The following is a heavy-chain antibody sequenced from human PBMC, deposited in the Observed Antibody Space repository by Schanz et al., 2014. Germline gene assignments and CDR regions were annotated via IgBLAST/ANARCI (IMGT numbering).Heavy chain of an antibody. Sequence: EVQLVQSGGGLVQPGGSLRLSCAASGFTFSSHWMHWVRQDPGKGLVWVARINSVGSNTDYADSVTGRFTISRDNAKNTLYLQMNTLRAEDTAVYYCARKMKLGVYGGKRHDSLDIWDQGTMVTVSS. V-gene: IGHV3-74*01. D-gene: IGHD4-17*01. J-gene: IGHJ3*02. CDR1: GFTFSSHW. CDR3: ARKMKLGVYGGKRHDSLDI. CDR2: INSVGSNT.